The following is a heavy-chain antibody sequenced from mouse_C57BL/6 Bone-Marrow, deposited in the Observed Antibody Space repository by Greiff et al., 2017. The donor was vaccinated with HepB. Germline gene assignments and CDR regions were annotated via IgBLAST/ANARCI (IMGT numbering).Heavy chain of an antibody. J-gene: IGHJ1*03. D-gene: IGHD3-2*02. CDR1: GYTFTSYW. V-gene: IGHV1-64*01. Sequence: QVHVKQPGAELVKPGASVKLSCKASGYTFTSYWMHWVKQRPGQGLEWIGMIHPNSGSTNYNEKFKSKATLTVDKSSSTAYMQLSSLTSEDSAVYYCARTAQATHWYFDVWGTGTTVTVSS. CDR2: IHPNSGST. CDR3: ARTAQATHWYFDV.